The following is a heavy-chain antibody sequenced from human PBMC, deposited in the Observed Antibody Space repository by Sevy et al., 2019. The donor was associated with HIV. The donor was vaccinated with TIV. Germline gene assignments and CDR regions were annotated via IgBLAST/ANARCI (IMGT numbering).Heavy chain of an antibody. CDR1: GFIFSSYG. Sequence: GGSLRLSCAASGFIFSSYGMHWVRQAPGKGLEWVAFIPNDGTNKDYADSVKGRFTISRDNSKNTGYLQINSLRVEDTAVYYCAKSWIGYSYGTCDYWGLGTLVTVSS. CDR3: AKSWIGYSYGTCDY. CDR2: IPNDGTNK. D-gene: IGHD5-18*01. J-gene: IGHJ4*02. V-gene: IGHV3-30*02.